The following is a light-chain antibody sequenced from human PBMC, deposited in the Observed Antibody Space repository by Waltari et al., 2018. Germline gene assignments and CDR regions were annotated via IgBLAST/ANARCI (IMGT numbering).Light chain of an antibody. J-gene: IGLJ1*01. CDR3: AAWDDSLNAYV. V-gene: IGLV1-44*01. CDR2: SNN. CDR1: RSNVGSNT. Sequence: QSVLTQPPSASGTPGQTVTISCSGSRSNVGSNTVNWFQQVPGTAPKLLISSNNQRPSGVPDRVSGSKSGPSASLAISGLQSEDEADYYCAAWDDSLNAYVFGTGTQVPVL.